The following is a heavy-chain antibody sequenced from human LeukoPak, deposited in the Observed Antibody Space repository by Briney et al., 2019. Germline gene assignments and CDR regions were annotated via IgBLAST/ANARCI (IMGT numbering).Heavy chain of an antibody. CDR3: ARPGIAAAGTSPGDYYGMDV. CDR2: IIPIFGTA. J-gene: IGHJ6*04. Sequence: SVTVSCKASGGTFSSYAISWVRQAPGQGLEWMGGIIPIFGTANYAQKFQGRVTITADESTSTAYMELSSLRSEDTAVYYCARPGIAAAGTSPGDYYGMDVWGKGTTVTVSS. CDR1: GGTFSSYA. D-gene: IGHD6-13*01. V-gene: IGHV1-69*13.